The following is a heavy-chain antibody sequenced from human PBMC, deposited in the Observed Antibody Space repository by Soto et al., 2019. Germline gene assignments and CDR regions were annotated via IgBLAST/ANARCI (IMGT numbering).Heavy chain of an antibody. CDR3: ASAPDRDGFDY. CDR1: GFTFSIYW. D-gene: IGHD2-21*01. J-gene: IGHJ4*02. V-gene: IGHV3-74*01. Sequence: GGSLRLSCAASGFTFSIYWMHWVRQAPGKGLVWVSRINSDGSSTSYADSVKGRFTISRDNAKNTLYLQMNSLRAEDTAVYYCASAPDRDGFDYWGQGTLVTVSS. CDR2: INSDGSST.